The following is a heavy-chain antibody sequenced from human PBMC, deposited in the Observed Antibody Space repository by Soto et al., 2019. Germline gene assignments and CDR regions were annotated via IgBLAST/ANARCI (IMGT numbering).Heavy chain of an antibody. CDR3: ARGVPGYYAVDV. D-gene: IGHD3-3*01. V-gene: IGHV3-74*01. CDR2: LNSGGTTT. CDR1: GFKFSNYW. J-gene: IGHJ6*02. Sequence: GGSLRLSCAASGFKFSNYWMHWVRQVPGKGLVWVSRLNSGGTTTNYADSVKGRFTISRDNAKNTLYLQMNSLRDEDTAIYYCARGVPGYYAVDVWGQGTTVTVSS.